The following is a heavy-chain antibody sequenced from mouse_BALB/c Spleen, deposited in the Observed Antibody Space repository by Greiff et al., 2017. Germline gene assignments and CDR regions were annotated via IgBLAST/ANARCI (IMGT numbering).Heavy chain of an antibody. CDR1: GYTFTSYT. V-gene: IGHV1-4*02. CDR3: ARPYYDYDVVAY. Sequence: VQLQQSAAELARPGASVKMSCKASGYTFTSYTMHWVKQRPGQGLEWIGYINPSSGYTEYNQKFKDKTTLTADKSPSTAYMQLSSLTSEDSAVYYCARPYYDYDVVAYWGQGTLVTVSA. D-gene: IGHD2-4*01. J-gene: IGHJ3*01. CDR2: INPSSGYT.